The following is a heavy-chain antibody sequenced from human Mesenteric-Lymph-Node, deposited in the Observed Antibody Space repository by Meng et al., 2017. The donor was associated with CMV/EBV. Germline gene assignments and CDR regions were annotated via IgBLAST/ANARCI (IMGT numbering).Heavy chain of an antibody. CDR3: ARTLGGAASTRGGMDV. CDR2: IEWDDDK. V-gene: IGHV2-70*04. J-gene: IGHJ6*02. CDR1: GFSLTPRGMR. D-gene: IGHD3-16*01. Sequence: SGPTLVKPPQTLTLTCTFSGFSLTPRGMRVSWIRQPPGKALEWLARIEWDDDKFYSTSLRTRLTISKDTSKNQVVLTMTNMDPVDTATYYCARTLGGAASTRGGMDVWGQGTTVTVSS.